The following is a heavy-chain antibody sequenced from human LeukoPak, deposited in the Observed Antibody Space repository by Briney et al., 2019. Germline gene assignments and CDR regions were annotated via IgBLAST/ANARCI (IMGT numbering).Heavy chain of an antibody. Sequence: GGSLRLSCAASGFTFSSYAMHWVRQAPGKGLEYVSAISSNGGSTYYANSVKGRFTISRDNSKNTMYLQMNNLREEDTAVYYCTRDPILGAPDYFDYWGQGTLVTVSS. CDR1: GFTFSSYA. CDR3: TRDPILGAPDYFDY. D-gene: IGHD1-26*01. CDR2: ISSNGGST. V-gene: IGHV3-64*01. J-gene: IGHJ4*02.